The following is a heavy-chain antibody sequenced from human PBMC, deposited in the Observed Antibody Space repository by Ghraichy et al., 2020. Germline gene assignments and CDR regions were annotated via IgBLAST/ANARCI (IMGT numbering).Heavy chain of an antibody. CDR2: INPSGGST. Sequence: ASVKVSCKASGYTFTSYYMHWVRQAPGQGLEWMGIINPSGGSTSYAQKFQGRVTMTRDTSTSTVYMELSSLRSEDTAVYYCARDSGLDSSGPTTAFDIWGQGTMVTVSS. J-gene: IGHJ3*02. CDR3: ARDSGLDSSGPTTAFDI. V-gene: IGHV1-46*01. D-gene: IGHD3-22*01. CDR1: GYTFTSYY.